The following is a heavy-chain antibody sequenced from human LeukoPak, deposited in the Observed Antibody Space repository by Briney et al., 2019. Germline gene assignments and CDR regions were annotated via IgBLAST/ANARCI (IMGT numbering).Heavy chain of an antibody. CDR3: ARDSGSYSGLETELEY. V-gene: IGHV3-21*01. D-gene: IGHD1-26*01. Sequence: GGSLRLSCAASGFTFNTYVMNWVRQAPGKGLEWVSSISSSSSYIYYADSVKGRFTISGDNAKNSLYLQMNSLRAEDTAVYYCARDSGSYSGLETELEYWGQGTLVTVSS. J-gene: IGHJ4*02. CDR2: ISSSSSYI. CDR1: GFTFNTYV.